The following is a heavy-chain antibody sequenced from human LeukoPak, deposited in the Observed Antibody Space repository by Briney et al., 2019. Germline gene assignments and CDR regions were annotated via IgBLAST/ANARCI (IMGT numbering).Heavy chain of an antibody. V-gene: IGHV1-2*02. CDR3: GREVAKKYSSTRGGFDP. CDR2: INPNSGGT. J-gene: IGHJ5*02. CDR1: GYTFTGYY. D-gene: IGHD6-13*01. Sequence: ASVKVSCMASGYTFTGYYTHWVRQAPGQGLEWMGWINPNSGGTNYAQTFQGRVTMTRDTSISTTYMELSRLRSDDTAVYYCGREVAKKYSSTRGGFDPWGQGALVTVSS.